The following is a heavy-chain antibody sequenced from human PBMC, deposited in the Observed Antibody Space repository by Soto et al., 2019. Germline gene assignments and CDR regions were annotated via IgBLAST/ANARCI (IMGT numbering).Heavy chain of an antibody. J-gene: IGHJ4*02. CDR3: ARGTSTLPH. CDR2: VSTSGGNT. V-gene: IGHV3-23*01. CDR1: GFTFSNYD. D-gene: IGHD3-16*01. Sequence: EVQLLESGGGLVQPGGSLRLSCEVSGFTFSNYDMSWVRQGPGKGLEWVSSVSTSGGNTFYVDSVKGRFAISRDNSKSTVFLQMNGLRVEDAALYYCARGTSTLPHWGQGTLVTVSS.